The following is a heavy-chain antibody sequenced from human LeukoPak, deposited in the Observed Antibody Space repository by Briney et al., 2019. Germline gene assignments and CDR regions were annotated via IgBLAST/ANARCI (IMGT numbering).Heavy chain of an antibody. V-gene: IGHV3-30*02. CDR2: IRYDGSNK. Sequence: GGSLRLSCVASGFSFSHYGMNWVRQAPGKGLEWVAFIRYDGSNKYYADSVKGRFTISRDNSKNTLYLQMNSLRAEDTAVYYCAKRSLSWSYSSGWYGYFDYWGQGTLVTVSS. J-gene: IGHJ4*02. CDR1: GFSFSHYG. CDR3: AKRSLSWSYSSGWYGYFDY. D-gene: IGHD6-19*01.